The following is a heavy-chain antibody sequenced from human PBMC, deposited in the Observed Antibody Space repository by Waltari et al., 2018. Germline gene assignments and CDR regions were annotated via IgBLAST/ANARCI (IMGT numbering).Heavy chain of an antibody. V-gene: IGHV4-4*02. CDR1: GGSIRRSNW. CDR3: ARGGYSSSSASFDY. CDR2: IYQSGST. D-gene: IGHD6-6*01. Sequence: QVQLPESGPGLVTPSGTLSLTCAVSGGSIRRSNWWSWVGQPPGKGLEWIGAIYQSGSTNYNPSLKSRVTISVDKSKNQFSLKLSSVTAADTAVYYCARGGYSSSSASFDYWGQGTLVTVSS. J-gene: IGHJ4*02.